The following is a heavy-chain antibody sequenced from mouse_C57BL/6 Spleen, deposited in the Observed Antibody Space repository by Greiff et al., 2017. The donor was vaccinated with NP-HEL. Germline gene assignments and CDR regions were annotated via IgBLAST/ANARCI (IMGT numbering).Heavy chain of an antibody. J-gene: IGHJ2*01. CDR2: FDPATGGT. Sequence: QVQLQQSGAELVRPGASVTLSCKASGYTFSDYEIHWVKQTPVHGLEWIGAFDPATGGTAYNQKFKGKASLTADKSSSTAYMELRSLTSGDSADHYCAKEGAIYGDESEYYVEDWGQGTTLTVSS. D-gene: IGHD2-13*01. V-gene: IGHV1-15*01. CDR3: AKEGAIYGDESEYYVED. CDR1: GYTFSDYE.